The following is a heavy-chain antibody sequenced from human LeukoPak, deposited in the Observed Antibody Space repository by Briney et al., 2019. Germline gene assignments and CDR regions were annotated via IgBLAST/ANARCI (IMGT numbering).Heavy chain of an antibody. V-gene: IGHV3-23*01. CDR2: ITNSGDST. CDR1: GFTFSSSA. J-gene: IGHJ4*02. D-gene: IGHD3-10*02. CDR3: AKDASCSN. Sequence: PGGSLRLSCAAPGFTFSSSAMSWVRQAPGKGLEWVSTITNSGDSTYYADSVKGRFTISRDNSKNTVYLQVNSLRADDTAVYYCAKDASCSNWGQGTLVTVSS.